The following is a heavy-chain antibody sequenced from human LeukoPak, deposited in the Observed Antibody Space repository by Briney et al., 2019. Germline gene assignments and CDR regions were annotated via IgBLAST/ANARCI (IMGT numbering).Heavy chain of an antibody. J-gene: IGHJ4*02. V-gene: IGHV4-4*09. Sequence: SETLSLTCTVSGGSISTYYWSWIRQPPGKGLEWIGYIYNSGSTDYNPSLMRRVPSSLDTSNIHSTLNLNSVTAADTAVYYCARSRGRKVTPFDYWGQGILVTVSS. CDR1: GGSISTYY. CDR2: IYNSGST. D-gene: IGHD3-10*01. CDR3: ARSRGRKVTPFDY.